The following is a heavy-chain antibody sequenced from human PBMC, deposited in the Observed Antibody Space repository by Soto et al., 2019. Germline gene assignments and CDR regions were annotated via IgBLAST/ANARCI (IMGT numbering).Heavy chain of an antibody. J-gene: IGHJ4*02. CDR2: INPSGGNT. D-gene: IGHD6-25*01. CDR3: ATGSGGLDY. Sequence: QVQLVQSGAEVKKPGASVKASCRASGYTFNRYYMHWVRQAPGQGLEWMGIINPSGGNTNYAQKFQGRVTMTTDTSTSTVYMELSSLSSEDTAVYYCATGSGGLDYWGQGTLVTVSS. CDR1: GYTFNRYY. V-gene: IGHV1-46*02.